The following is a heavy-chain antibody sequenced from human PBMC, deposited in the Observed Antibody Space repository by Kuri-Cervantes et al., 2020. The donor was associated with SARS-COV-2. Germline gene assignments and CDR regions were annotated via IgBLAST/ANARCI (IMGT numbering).Heavy chain of an antibody. J-gene: IGHJ4*02. CDR2: ISYDGSKR. V-gene: IGHV3-30-3*01. CDR3: ARLLGDYGSSSYDVQHYLDY. Sequence: GESLKISCEVSGFTFSDYGMHWVRQAPANGLEWVAIISYDGSKRYYTDSVKGRFTISKDISKNTLYLEMNSLRVEDTAVYYCARLLGDYGSSSYDVQHYLDYRGQGTLVTVSS. CDR1: GFTFSDYG. D-gene: IGHD4/OR15-4a*01.